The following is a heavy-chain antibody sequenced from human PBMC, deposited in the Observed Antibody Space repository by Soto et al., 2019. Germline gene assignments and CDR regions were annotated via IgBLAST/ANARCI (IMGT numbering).Heavy chain of an antibody. Sequence: QVQLVQSGAEVKKPGASVKVSCKASGYTFTSYDIHWVRQATGQGLEWMGWMNPNSGNTGYAQKLQGRVTMTRNTSISTAYMELSSLRSEDTAVYYCARADYYDRSGYLLPCGYWGQGTLVTVSS. V-gene: IGHV1-8*01. CDR3: ARADYYDRSGYLLPCGY. D-gene: IGHD3-22*01. CDR2: MNPNSGNT. J-gene: IGHJ4*02. CDR1: GYTFTSYD.